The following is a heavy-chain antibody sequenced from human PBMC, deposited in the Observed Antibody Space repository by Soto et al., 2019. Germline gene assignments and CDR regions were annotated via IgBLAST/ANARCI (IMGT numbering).Heavy chain of an antibody. J-gene: IGHJ4*02. Sequence: GGSLRLSCAASGFTLSWYWMHWVRQAPGKGLEWVSDINNDGGIINYADSVKGRFSISRDNAKNTLYLQMNSLRAEDTAVYFCARGPPAMDYYFDYWGQGILVTVSS. V-gene: IGHV3-74*01. CDR1: GFTLSWYW. CDR3: ARGPPAMDYYFDY. D-gene: IGHD5-18*01. CDR2: INNDGGII.